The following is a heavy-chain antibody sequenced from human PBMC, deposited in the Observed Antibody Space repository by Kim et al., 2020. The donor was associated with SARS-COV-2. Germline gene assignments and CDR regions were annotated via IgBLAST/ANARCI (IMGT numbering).Heavy chain of an antibody. J-gene: IGHJ5*02. CDR3: GKDRGSGSGTYFQYFNP. V-gene: IGHV3-9*01. CDR1: GFIFDDYA. Sequence: GGSLRLSCAASGFIFDDYAMHWVRQAPGKGLEWVSGIDWNSGTVGYADSVKGRFTISRDNAKRSLYLQMNSLRSEDTALYYCGKDRGSGSGTYFQYFNPWGQRTLVIVSS. D-gene: IGHD3-10*01. CDR2: IDWNSGTV.